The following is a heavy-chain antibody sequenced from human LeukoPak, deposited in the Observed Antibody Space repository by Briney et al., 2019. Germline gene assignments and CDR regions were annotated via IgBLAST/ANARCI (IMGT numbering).Heavy chain of an antibody. V-gene: IGHV4-30-4*01. D-gene: IGHD3-10*01. CDR1: GGSISSGDYY. J-gene: IGHJ5*02. CDR2: IYYSGST. Sequence: PSETLSLTCTVSGGSISSGDYYWSWIRQPPGKGLEWIGYIYYSGSTYYNPSLKSRVTISVDTSENQFSLKLSSVTAADTAVYYCASLITMVRGVKRDNWFDPWGQGTLVTVSS. CDR3: ASLITMVRGVKRDNWFDP.